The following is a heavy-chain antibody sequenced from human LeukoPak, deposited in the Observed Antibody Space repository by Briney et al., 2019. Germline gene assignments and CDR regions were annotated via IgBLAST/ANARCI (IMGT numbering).Heavy chain of an antibody. D-gene: IGHD2-2*01. V-gene: IGHV5-51*01. Sequence: GESLKISCKGSGYSFTNYWIGWVRQMPGKGLEWMGIIYPGDSDTRYSPSFQGQVTISADKSISTAYLQWSSLKASDTAMYYCARLGVVVPARRAFDIWGQGTMVTVSS. CDR2: IYPGDSDT. J-gene: IGHJ3*02. CDR3: ARLGVVVPARRAFDI. CDR1: GYSFTNYW.